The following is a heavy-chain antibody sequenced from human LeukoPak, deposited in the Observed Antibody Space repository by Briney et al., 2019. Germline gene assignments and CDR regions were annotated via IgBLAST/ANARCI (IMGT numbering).Heavy chain of an antibody. J-gene: IGHJ4*02. D-gene: IGHD6-19*01. CDR1: GFSFNNAW. Sequence: GGSLRLSCAASGFSFNNAWMTWVRQAPGKGLEWVSFISSSSSYIYYTDSVKGRFTISRDNAKNSLYLQMNSLRAEDTAVYYCARTSYSGGWYFFDYWGQGTLVTVSS. V-gene: IGHV3-21*01. CDR3: ARTSYSGGWYFFDY. CDR2: ISSSSSYI.